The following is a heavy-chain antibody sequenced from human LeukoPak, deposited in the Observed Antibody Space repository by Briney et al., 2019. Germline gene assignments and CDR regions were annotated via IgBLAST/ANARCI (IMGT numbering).Heavy chain of an antibody. D-gene: IGHD3-22*01. V-gene: IGHV3-23*01. J-gene: IGHJ4*02. CDR3: AKDYYDSSGYYPIDY. CDR1: GFTFSSHA. CDR2: ISGSGGST. Sequence: PGGSLRLSCAASGFTFSSHAMSWVRQAPGKGLEWVSAISGSGGSTYYADSVKGRFTISRDNSKNTLYLQMNSLRAEDTAVYYCAKDYYDSSGYYPIDYWGQGTLVTVSS.